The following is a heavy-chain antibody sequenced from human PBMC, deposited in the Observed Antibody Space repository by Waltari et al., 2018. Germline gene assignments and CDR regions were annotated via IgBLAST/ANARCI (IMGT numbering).Heavy chain of an antibody. V-gene: IGHV4-39*01. CDR3: ATYIGASVGTAAFDV. Sequence: QLQLQEPGPRLVRPSETLSIICRVSAVAITSKRHYWAWIRQSPGQGLEWIGTVSYSGTTYISPSLKSRVSVSRDTSKNQVSLILGSVTAADMAVYYCATYIGASVGTAAFDVWGQGTMVTVSS. CDR1: AVAITSKRHY. J-gene: IGHJ3*01. CDR2: VSYSGTT. D-gene: IGHD2-21*01.